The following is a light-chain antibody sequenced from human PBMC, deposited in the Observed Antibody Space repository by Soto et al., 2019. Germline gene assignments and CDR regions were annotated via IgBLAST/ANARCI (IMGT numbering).Light chain of an antibody. CDR3: QQSCSSPRT. CDR2: AAS. CDR1: QNINNY. V-gene: IGKV1-39*01. Sequence: DIQMTQSPSSLSASVGDRVTITCRASQNINNYLNWYQQKPGKAPKLMIYAASTLQRGVPSRFSGSGSGTDFTLTISSLQPEDFATYYCQQSCSSPRTFGQGTKVDIK. J-gene: IGKJ1*01.